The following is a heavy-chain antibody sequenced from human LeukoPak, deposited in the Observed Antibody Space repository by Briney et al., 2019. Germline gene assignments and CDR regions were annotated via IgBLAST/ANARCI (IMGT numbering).Heavy chain of an antibody. Sequence: SVKVSCKASGGTFSNYAITWVRQAPGQGLEWMGGVTPVFGTAIYAQQFRGRLTITADRFTSTAYMELSSLRSGDTAVYFCASEVAYNYGWAHDYWGQGTRVTVSS. D-gene: IGHD3-10*01. V-gene: IGHV1-69*06. CDR1: GGTFSNYA. CDR3: ASEVAYNYGWAHDY. CDR2: VTPVFGTA. J-gene: IGHJ4*02.